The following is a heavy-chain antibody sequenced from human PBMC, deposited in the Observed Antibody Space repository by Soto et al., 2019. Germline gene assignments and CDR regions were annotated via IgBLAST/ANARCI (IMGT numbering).Heavy chain of an antibody. CDR1: GYTFTSYA. D-gene: IGHD3-3*01. CDR2: INAGNGNT. J-gene: IGHJ6*02. CDR3: ARNPTRVLELLLSRYYYYYGMDV. V-gene: IGHV1-3*01. Sequence: GASVKVSCKASGYTFTSYAMHWVRQAPGQRLEWMGWINAGNGNTKYSQKFQGRVTITRDTSASTAYMELSSLRSEDTAVYYCARNPTRVLELLLSRYYYYYGMDVWGQGTSVTVSS.